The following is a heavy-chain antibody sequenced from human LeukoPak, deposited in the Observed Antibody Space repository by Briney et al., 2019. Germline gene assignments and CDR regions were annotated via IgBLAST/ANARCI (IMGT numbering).Heavy chain of an antibody. CDR1: GFTFDDYG. Sequence: GGSLRLSCAASGFTFDDYGMSWVRQAPGMGLEWVSGINWNGDITGYADSVKGRFTISRDNAKNSLYVQMNSLRVEDTALYYCARGGSVVPAAIDYYYYYYMDVWGKGTTVTVSS. CDR2: INWNGDIT. V-gene: IGHV3-20*04. J-gene: IGHJ6*03. CDR3: ARGGSVVPAAIDYYYYYYMDV. D-gene: IGHD2-2*01.